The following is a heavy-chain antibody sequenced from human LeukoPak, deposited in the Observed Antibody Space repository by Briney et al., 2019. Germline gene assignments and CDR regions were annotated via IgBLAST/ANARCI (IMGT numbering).Heavy chain of an antibody. J-gene: IGHJ6*02. V-gene: IGHV1-8*02. CDR1: GYTFTNYD. D-gene: IGHD4-17*01. CDR2: MNPNSGNT. CDR3: ARVDYEGFYYYYGMDV. Sequence: ASVKVSCKTSGYTFTNYDINWVRQATGQGLEWMGWMNPNSGNTGYAQKFQGRVTMTRNTSISTAYMELSSLRSEDTAVYYCARVDYEGFYYYYGMDVWGQGTTVTVSS.